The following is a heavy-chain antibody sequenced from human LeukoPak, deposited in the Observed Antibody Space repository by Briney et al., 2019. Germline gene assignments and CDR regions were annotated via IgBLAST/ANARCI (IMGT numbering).Heavy chain of an antibody. CDR3: ARWIVGDTTSDY. Sequence: GASVKVSCKASGYTFTNYYMQWVRQAPGQGLEWMGIINPSGGGTSYAQNSQGRVTMTRDTSTSTVYMALSSLTSEDTAVYYCARWIVGDTTSDYWGQGTLVTVSS. CDR2: INPSGGGT. D-gene: IGHD1-26*01. V-gene: IGHV1-46*01. CDR1: GYTFTNYY. J-gene: IGHJ4*02.